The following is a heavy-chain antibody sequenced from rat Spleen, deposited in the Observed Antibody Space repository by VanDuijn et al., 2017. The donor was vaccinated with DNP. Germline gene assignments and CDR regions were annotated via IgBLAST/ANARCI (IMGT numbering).Heavy chain of an antibody. J-gene: IGHJ2*01. CDR1: GFTFSDSA. Sequence: EVQLVESGGGVVQPGNSLKLSCAASGFTFSDSAMAWVRQSPKMSLEWVATIIYDGSHTFYRDTVQGRLTISRDNAKTTLYLQMDSLRSEDTATYYCVTRGKYGGYDYWGQGVIVTVSS. CDR2: IIYDGSHT. CDR3: VTRGKYGGYDY. D-gene: IGHD1-11*01. V-gene: IGHV5S10*01.